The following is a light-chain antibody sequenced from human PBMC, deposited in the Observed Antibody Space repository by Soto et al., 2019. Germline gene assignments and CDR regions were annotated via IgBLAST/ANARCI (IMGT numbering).Light chain of an antibody. J-gene: IGKJ3*01. Sequence: DIQMTQSPSTLSASVGDRVTITCRASQSISSWLAWYQQKPGKAPKLLIYKASSLESGVPSRFSGSGSGTEFTLTISSLQPDDFATYSCQQYNSYFPCGPGTKVDIK. CDR3: QQYNSYFP. CDR2: KAS. CDR1: QSISSW. V-gene: IGKV1-5*03.